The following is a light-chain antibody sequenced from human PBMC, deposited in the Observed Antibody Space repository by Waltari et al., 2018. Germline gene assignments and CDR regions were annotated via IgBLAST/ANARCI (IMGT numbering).Light chain of an antibody. J-gene: IGLJ2*01. CDR1: RGEVGGYTL. Sequence: QSGLTQPASVSGSPGPSITLPCTGRRGEVGGYTLVSWYQRHPGKAPKLIISEVNDRPSGVSNRFSGSKSGNTASLTISGLQAEDEADYYCCSYAGGSVIFGGGTKLTVL. V-gene: IGLV2-23*02. CDR2: EVN. CDR3: CSYAGGSVI.